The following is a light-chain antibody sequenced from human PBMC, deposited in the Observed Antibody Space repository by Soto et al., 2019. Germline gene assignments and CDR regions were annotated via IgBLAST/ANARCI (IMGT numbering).Light chain of an antibody. Sequence: QSALTQPASVSGSPGQSINISCTGTSSDVGGYNYVSWYQQHPGKAPKLMIYEVSNRPSGVSNRFSGSKSGNTASLTISGLQAEYEADYYCSSYTSNSTRVFGGGTQLTVL. CDR1: SSDVGGYNY. CDR3: SSYTSNSTRV. V-gene: IGLV2-14*01. CDR2: EVS. J-gene: IGLJ3*02.